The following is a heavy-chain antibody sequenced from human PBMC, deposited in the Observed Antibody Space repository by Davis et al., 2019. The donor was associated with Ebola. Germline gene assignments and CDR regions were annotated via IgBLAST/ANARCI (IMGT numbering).Heavy chain of an antibody. CDR1: GDTFVSYA. V-gene: IGHV1-69*13. CDR2: IIPIFNTT. CDR3: ARGVFDYAMDV. Sequence: SVKVSCKASGDTFVSYALSWVRQAPGQGLEWMGGIIPIFNTTDHAQKFQGRITITADESTSTAYMEVNRLRSDDTAVYYCARGVFDYAMDVWGQGTTVIVTS. J-gene: IGHJ6*02. D-gene: IGHD3-10*02.